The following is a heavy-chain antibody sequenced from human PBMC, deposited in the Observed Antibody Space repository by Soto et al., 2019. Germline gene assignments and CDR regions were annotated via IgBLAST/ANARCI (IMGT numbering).Heavy chain of an antibody. J-gene: IGHJ5*02. V-gene: IGHV4-59*01. D-gene: IGHD3-10*01. CDR1: GGSISSYY. CDR3: SRVGVAEQILNWFDT. Sequence: PSETLSLTCTVSGGSISSYYWSWIRQPPGKGLEWIGYIYYSGSTNYNPSLKSRVTISVDTSKNQFSLKLSSVTAADTAVYYCSRVGVAEQILNWFDTWGQGTLVTVPS. CDR2: IYYSGST.